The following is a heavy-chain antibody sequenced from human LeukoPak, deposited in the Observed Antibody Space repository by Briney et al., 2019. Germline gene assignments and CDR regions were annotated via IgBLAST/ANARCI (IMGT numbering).Heavy chain of an antibody. J-gene: IGHJ4*02. CDR3: ARDRWGSGTYYNAIDY. CDR1: EFTFSSYE. V-gene: IGHV3-48*03. D-gene: IGHD3-10*01. CDR2: ISSSGSTM. Sequence: PGRSLRLSCAASEFTFSSYEMNWVRQAPGKGLEWVSYISSSGSTMYYADSVKGRFTISRDNAKNSLYLQMNSLRAEDTAVYYCARDRWGSGTYYNAIDYWGQGTLVTVSS.